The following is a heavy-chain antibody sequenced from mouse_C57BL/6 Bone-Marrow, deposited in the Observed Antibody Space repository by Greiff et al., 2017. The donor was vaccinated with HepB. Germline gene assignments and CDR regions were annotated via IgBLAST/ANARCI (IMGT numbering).Heavy chain of an antibody. D-gene: IGHD1-1*01. CDR3: TPLIISY. V-gene: IGHV14-1*01. Sequence: VQLQQSGAELVRPGASVKLSCTASGFNIKDYYMHWVKQRPEQGLEWIGRIDPEDGDTEYAPKFQGKATMTADTSSKTAYLQLSSLTSEDTAVYYCTPLIISYWGQGTLVTVSA. CDR1: GFNIKDYY. J-gene: IGHJ3*01. CDR2: IDPEDGDT.